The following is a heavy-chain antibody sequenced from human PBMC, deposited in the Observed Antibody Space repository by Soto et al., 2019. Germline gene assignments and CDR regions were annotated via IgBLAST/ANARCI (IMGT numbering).Heavy chain of an antibody. Sequence: EVQLVESGGGLVQPGGSLRLSCAASGFTFSVYWMHWVRQAPGKGLVWVSRIDSDGRTTSYADSVKGRFTISRDNAKSTLYLQMNSLRAEDTAVYYCARPGYSNYGPGVDVWGQGTTVPVSS. CDR2: IDSDGRTT. CDR3: ARPGYSNYGPGVDV. CDR1: GFTFSVYW. D-gene: IGHD4-4*01. J-gene: IGHJ6*02. V-gene: IGHV3-74*01.